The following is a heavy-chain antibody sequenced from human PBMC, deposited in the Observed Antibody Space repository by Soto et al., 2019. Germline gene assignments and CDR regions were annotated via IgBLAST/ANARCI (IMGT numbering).Heavy chain of an antibody. CDR2: INPNGGGT. Sequence: EASVKVSCKTSGDSFNDYYIHWVRQAPGQGLEWMGWINPNGGGTKYAQKFQGRVTVTRDTSIRTVYMELSSLRSDDTAVYYCARESGGATATLDYYYFYMDVWGKGTTVTVSS. CDR1: GDSFNDYY. J-gene: IGHJ6*03. D-gene: IGHD5-12*01. CDR3: ARESGGATATLDYYYFYMDV. V-gene: IGHV1-2*02.